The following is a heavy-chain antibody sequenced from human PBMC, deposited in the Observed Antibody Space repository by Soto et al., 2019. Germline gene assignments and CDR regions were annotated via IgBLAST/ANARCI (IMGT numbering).Heavy chain of an antibody. V-gene: IGHV1-18*01. CDR3: ARGTLSSFPETEGTYYGLNC. D-gene: IGHD3-10*01. J-gene: IGHJ4*02. Sequence: ASVKVSCKASVYTFNHYGITWVLQAPGQGLEWLGWISAHNGNTTYALKFQNRVTMTTDTSTNTAYLELRSLKSDDTAIYYCARGTLSSFPETEGTYYGLNCWGQGKLVTVST. CDR1: VYTFNHYG. CDR2: ISAHNGNT.